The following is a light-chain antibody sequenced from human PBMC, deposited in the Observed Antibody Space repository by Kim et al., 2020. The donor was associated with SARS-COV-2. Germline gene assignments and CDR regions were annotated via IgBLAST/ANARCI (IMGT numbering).Light chain of an antibody. CDR1: SLRSYY. Sequence: ALGQTVRITCQGDSLRSYYASWYQQKPGQAPVLVNYSKTKRPSGIPDRFAGSTSGNTASLTITGAQAEDEADYYCNSRDSSDNHWVFGGGTQLTVL. V-gene: IGLV3-19*01. J-gene: IGLJ3*02. CDR2: SKT. CDR3: NSRDSSDNHWV.